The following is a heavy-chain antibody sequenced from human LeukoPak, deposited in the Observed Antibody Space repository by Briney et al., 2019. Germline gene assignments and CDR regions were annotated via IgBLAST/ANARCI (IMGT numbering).Heavy chain of an antibody. J-gene: IGHJ4*02. CDR3: AREVRTYYYDSSGYYDY. V-gene: IGHV1-69*01. CDR2: IIPIFGTA. CDR1: GGTFSSYA. D-gene: IGHD3-22*01. Sequence: GSSVKVSCTASGGTFSSYAISWVRQAPGQGLEWMGGIIPIFGTANYAQKFQGRVTITADESTSTAYMELSSLRSEDTAVYYCAREVRTYYYDSSGYYDYWGQGTLVTVSS.